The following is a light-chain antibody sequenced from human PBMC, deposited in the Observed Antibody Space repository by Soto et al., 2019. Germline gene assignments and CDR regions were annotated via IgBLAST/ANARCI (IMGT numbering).Light chain of an antibody. CDR1: SSDVGGYNF. Sequence: QSALTQPASVSGSPGQSITISCTGTSSDVGGYNFVSWYQQHPGKAPKLLIYDVSDRPSGVSNRFSGSKSGSMASLTISGLQAEDEADYCCSSYASSSTLVLGGGTKLTVL. V-gene: IGLV2-14*01. CDR3: SSYASSSTLV. J-gene: IGLJ2*01. CDR2: DVS.